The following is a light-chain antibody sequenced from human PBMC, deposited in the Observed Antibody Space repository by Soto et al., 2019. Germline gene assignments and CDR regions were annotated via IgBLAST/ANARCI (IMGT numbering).Light chain of an antibody. CDR1: QSVSSSF. V-gene: IGKV3-20*01. J-gene: IGKJ1*01. CDR2: DAS. Sequence: DIWLAPSSFNLSLSPGKRATLPCRASQSVSSSFVAWYQQKPGQAPRLLIYDASNRATGIPARFSGSGSGTEFTLTISSRQPDDFATYYCQHYNSFLEAFGQGSKLDI. CDR3: QHYNSFLEA.